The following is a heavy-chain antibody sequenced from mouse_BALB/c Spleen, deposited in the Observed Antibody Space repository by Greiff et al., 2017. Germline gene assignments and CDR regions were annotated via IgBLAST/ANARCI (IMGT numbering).Heavy chain of an antibody. CDR2: IYPGSGNT. V-gene: IGHV1-77*01. J-gene: IGHJ4*01. CDR3: ARSVMDY. Sequence: QVQLQQSGAELVRPGALVKLSCTASGFNIKDYYINWVKQRTGQGLEWIGEIYPGSGNTYYNEKFKGKATLTADKSSSTAYMQLSSLTSEDSAVYFCARSVMDYWGQGTSVTVSS. CDR1: GFNIKDYY.